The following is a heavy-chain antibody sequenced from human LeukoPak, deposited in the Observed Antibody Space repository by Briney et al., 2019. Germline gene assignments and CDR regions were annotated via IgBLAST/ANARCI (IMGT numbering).Heavy chain of an antibody. CDR3: ARTKEYNWNYRYYFDY. Sequence: GGSLRLSCAASGFTFSSYGMHWVRQAPGKGLEWVAVIWYGGSNKYYADSVKGRFTISRDNSKNTLYLQMNSLRAEDTAVYYCARTKEYNWNYRYYFDYWGQGALVTVSS. CDR1: GFTFSSYG. CDR2: IWYGGSNK. V-gene: IGHV3-33*08. J-gene: IGHJ4*02. D-gene: IGHD1-7*01.